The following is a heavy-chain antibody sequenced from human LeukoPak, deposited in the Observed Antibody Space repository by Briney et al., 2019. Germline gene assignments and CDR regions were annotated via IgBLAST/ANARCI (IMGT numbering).Heavy chain of an antibody. CDR1: GGTFSSYT. CDR2: ISAYNGNT. J-gene: IGHJ4*02. V-gene: IGHV1-18*01. CDR3: ARIGGRGDIVVVPAANV. Sequence: ASVEVSCKASGGTFSSYTISWVRQAPGQGLEWMGWISAYNGNTNYAQKLQGRVTMTTDTSTRTAYMELRSLRSDDTAVYYCARIGGRGDIVVVPAANVWDQGTLVTVSS. D-gene: IGHD2-2*01.